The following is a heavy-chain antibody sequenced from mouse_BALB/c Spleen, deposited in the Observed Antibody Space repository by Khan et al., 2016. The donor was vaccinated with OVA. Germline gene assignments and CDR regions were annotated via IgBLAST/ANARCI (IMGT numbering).Heavy chain of an antibody. CDR3: ARWNYRYDGYFDY. J-gene: IGHJ2*01. CDR2: ISYSGST. V-gene: IGHV3-8*02. CDR1: GDSITSGY. Sequence: EVRLQESGPSLVKPSQTLSLTCSVTGDSITSGYWNWIRKFPGNKLEYMGYISYSGSTYYNPSLKSRISITRDTSKNQYYLQLNSVTSEDTAIYYCARWNYRYDGYFDYWGQCTTLPVSS. D-gene: IGHD2-14*01.